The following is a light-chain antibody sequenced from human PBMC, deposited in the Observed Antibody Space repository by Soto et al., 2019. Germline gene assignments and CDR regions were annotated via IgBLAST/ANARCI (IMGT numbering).Light chain of an antibody. V-gene: IGKV3-20*01. J-gene: IGKJ1*01. CDR1: QSVSSSY. CDR2: GAY. CDR3: QQHGSSPPWT. Sequence: EIVLPQSPGTLSVSPGESATLSCRGSQSVSSSYLAWYQQKPRQAPRLLLYGAYSRATGIPDRFSGSGSGTDFTLTISRLEPEDFAVYYCQQHGSSPPWTCGQGTKVDIK.